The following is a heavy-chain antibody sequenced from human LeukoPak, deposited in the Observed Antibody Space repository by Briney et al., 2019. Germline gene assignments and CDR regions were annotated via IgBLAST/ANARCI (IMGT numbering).Heavy chain of an antibody. V-gene: IGHV5-51*01. CDR2: IYPGDSDT. J-gene: IGHJ5*02. Sequence: GESLKISCKGSGYSFTNYWIGWVRQMPGKGLKWMGIIYPGDSDTRYSPSFQGQVTISADKSISTAYVQWSSLMASDTAMYYCARHAIAAPPAFGWFDPWGQGTLVTVSS. D-gene: IGHD6-6*01. CDR1: GYSFTNYW. CDR3: ARHAIAAPPAFGWFDP.